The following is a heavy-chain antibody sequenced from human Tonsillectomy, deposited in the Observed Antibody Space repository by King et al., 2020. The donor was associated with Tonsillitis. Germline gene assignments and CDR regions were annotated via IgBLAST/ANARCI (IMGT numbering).Heavy chain of an antibody. J-gene: IGHJ4*02. Sequence: VQLVESGGGVVQPGRSLRLSCAASGFTFSSYGMHWVRQAPGKGLDGVAVISYDGSDKYYADSVKGRFTISRDISKNTLDLQMNTLRAEDTAVYYCARVDVAFDYWGRGTLVTVSS. CDR3: ARVDVAFDY. CDR2: ISYDGSDK. CDR1: GFTFSSYG. D-gene: IGHD2-2*03. V-gene: IGHV3-30*03.